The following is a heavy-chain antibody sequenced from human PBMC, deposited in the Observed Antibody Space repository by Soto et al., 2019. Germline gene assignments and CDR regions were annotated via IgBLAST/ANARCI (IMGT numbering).Heavy chain of an antibody. Sequence: PGGSLRLSCAASGCTFDDYAMHWVRQAPGKGLEWVSGISWNSGSIGYADSVKGRFTISRDNAKNSLYLQMNSLRAEDTALYYCAKDILLAAGDAFDIWGQGTLVTVSS. CDR1: GCTFDDYA. J-gene: IGHJ3*02. CDR3: AKDILLAAGDAFDI. CDR2: ISWNSGSI. V-gene: IGHV3-9*01. D-gene: IGHD6-13*01.